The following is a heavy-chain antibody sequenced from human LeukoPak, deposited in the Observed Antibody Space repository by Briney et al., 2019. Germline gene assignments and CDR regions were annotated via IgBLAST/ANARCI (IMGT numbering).Heavy chain of an antibody. CDR3: AKDLSYYYDSTPWGFDY. J-gene: IGHJ4*02. Sequence: PGGSLRLSCAASGFTFSSYGMHWVRQAPGKGLEWVAFIRYDGSNKYYADSVKGRFTISRDNSKNTLYLQMNSLRAEDTAVYYCAKDLSYYYDSTPWGFDYWGQGTLVTVSS. D-gene: IGHD3-22*01. V-gene: IGHV3-30*02. CDR1: GFTFSSYG. CDR2: IRYDGSNK.